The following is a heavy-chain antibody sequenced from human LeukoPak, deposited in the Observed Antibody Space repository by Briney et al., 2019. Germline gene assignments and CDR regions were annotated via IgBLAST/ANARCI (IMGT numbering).Heavy chain of an antibody. CDR3: ARDRTTVTTDPFDY. Sequence: GGSLRLSCAASGFAFNTYSMDWVRQAPGKGLEWVSYISSTSGVIYYSDSVKGRFTISRDNAKNSLYLQMNSLRAEDTAVYYCARDRTTVTTDPFDYWGQGTLVTVSS. V-gene: IGHV3-48*01. CDR2: ISSTSGVI. J-gene: IGHJ4*02. D-gene: IGHD4-11*01. CDR1: GFAFNTYS.